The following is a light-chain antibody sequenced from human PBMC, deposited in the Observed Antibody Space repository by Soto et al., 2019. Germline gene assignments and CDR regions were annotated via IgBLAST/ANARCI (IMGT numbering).Light chain of an antibody. J-gene: IGKJ5*01. Sequence: VVMTQAPLSLPVTLGQPSSISCRSNQSLVHSDGIAYFSWFQQRPGRSQRRXIYKVYNRDSGVQARFSGSGSGTDFALKIRRVEAEDVGVYYCMRGTHWPITVGQGTRLEIK. CDR2: KVY. V-gene: IGKV2-30*02. CDR1: QSLVHSDGIAY. CDR3: MRGTHWPIT.